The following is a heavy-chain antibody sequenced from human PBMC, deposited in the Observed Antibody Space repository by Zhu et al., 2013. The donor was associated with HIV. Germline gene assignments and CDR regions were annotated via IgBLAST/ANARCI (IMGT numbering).Heavy chain of an antibody. CDR3: ARERGTIFGVVIPGYYYYGMDV. Sequence: QVQLVQSGAEVKKPGSSVKVSCKASGGTFSSYAISWVRQAPGQGLEWMGGIIPIFGTANYAQKFQGRVTITADESTSTAYMELSSLRSEDTAVYYCARERGTIFGVVIPGYYYYGMDVWGQGTTVTVSS. CDR2: IIPIFGTA. CDR1: GGTFSSYA. V-gene: IGHV1-69*12. J-gene: IGHJ6*02. D-gene: IGHD3-3*01.